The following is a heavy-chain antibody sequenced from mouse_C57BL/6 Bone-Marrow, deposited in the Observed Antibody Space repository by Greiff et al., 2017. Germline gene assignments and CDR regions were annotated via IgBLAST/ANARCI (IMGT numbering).Heavy chain of an antibody. D-gene: IGHD1-1*02. J-gene: IGHJ2*01. CDR3: TTAGSYGFDY. CDR1: GFNIKDDY. V-gene: IGHV14-4*01. Sequence: EVQLQQSGAELVRPGASVKLSCTASGFNIKDDYMHWVKQRPEQGLEWIGWIDPENGDTEYASKFQGKATITADTSSNTAYLQLSSLTSEDTAVYYCTTAGSYGFDYWGQGTTLTVSS. CDR2: IDPENGDT.